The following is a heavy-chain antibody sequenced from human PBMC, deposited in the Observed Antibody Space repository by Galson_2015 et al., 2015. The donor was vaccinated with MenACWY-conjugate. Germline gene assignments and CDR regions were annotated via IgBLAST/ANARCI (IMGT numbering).Heavy chain of an antibody. V-gene: IGHV3-23*01. D-gene: IGHD3-10*01. Sequence: SLRLSCAASGITFSSYAMSWVRQAPGKGQEWVSSISTTGGTTYYADSVKGRFTISRDNSKNTLYLQMNSLRAGDTAVYYCAQGAGSRWFDPWGQGTLVIVSS. CDR2: ISTTGGTT. CDR1: GITFSSYA. CDR3: AQGAGSRWFDP. J-gene: IGHJ5*02.